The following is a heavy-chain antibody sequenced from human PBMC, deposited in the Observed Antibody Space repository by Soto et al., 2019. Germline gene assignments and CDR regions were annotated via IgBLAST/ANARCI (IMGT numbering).Heavy chain of an antibody. D-gene: IGHD3-10*01. Sequence: SDALSVIPTVSGGSVSSGSYYWSWVRQPPGKGLEWIGYIYNSGSTNYNPSLKSRVTISVDTSKNQFSLKLSSVTAADTAVYYCARESDLGSYYFDYWVQVTLVTVSS. CDR1: GGSVSSGSYY. CDR2: IYNSGST. J-gene: IGHJ4*02. V-gene: IGHV4-61*01. CDR3: ARESDLGSYYFDY.